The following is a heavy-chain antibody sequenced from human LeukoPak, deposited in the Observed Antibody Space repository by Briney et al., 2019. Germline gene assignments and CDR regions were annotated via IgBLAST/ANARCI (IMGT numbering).Heavy chain of an antibody. CDR1: GFTFSGSG. CDR3: AKGGCRGTCNPLAY. J-gene: IGHJ4*02. Sequence: PGGSLRLSCAASGFTFSGSGMSWVRQAPGKGLEWISSSGDSDGSTYYADSSKGRFTISRDNSKNTLYLQMNNLRAEDTAVYYCAKGGCRGTCNPLAYWGQGALVTVSP. CDR2: SGDSDGST. D-gene: IGHD2-15*01. V-gene: IGHV3-23*01.